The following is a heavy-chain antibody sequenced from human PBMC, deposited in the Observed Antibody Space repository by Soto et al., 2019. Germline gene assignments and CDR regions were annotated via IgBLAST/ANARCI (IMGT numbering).Heavy chain of an antibody. CDR1: GFAFGSHG. CDR3: ARERADIVDAPVATSGMDV. Sequence: QVQLVESGGGVVQPGRSLKLSCIGSGFAFGSHGMHWVRQVSGKGLEWVAVISHDGQNQYYRDSVKGRFTISRDNSKNSLYLEVNSLRVEDTAVYHCARERADIVDAPVATSGMDVWGQGTAVTVSS. D-gene: IGHD2-21*01. V-gene: IGHV3-30*03. CDR2: ISHDGQNQ. J-gene: IGHJ6*02.